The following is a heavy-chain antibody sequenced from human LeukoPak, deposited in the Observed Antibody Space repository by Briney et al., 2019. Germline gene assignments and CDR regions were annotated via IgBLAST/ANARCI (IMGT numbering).Heavy chain of an antibody. D-gene: IGHD3-22*01. CDR3: ARVRDPRQYYYDNSGYRNAFDI. CDR2: IHQHGSKE. CDR1: GFNFRAYW. V-gene: IGHV3-7*03. Sequence: GGSLRLSCTTSGFNFRAYWMGWVRQAPGKGLEWVANIHQHGSKENYLDSVKGRFTISIDNAKSSIYLQMNSLRAEDTAIYYCARVRDPRQYYYDNSGYRNAFDIWGQGTMVTVSS. J-gene: IGHJ3*02.